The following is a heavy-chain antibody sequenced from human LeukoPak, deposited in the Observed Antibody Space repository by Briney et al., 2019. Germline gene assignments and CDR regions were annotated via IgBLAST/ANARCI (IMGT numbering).Heavy chain of an antibody. CDR2: ISSSSSYI. CDR1: EFAVTSSH. Sequence: GSLRLSCEASEFAVTSSHMNWVRQAPGKGLEWVSSISSSSSYIYYADSVKGRFTISRDNAKNSLYLQMNSLRAEDTAVYYCAREYSSSSLGSWGQGTLVTVSS. D-gene: IGHD6-6*01. V-gene: IGHV3-21*01. J-gene: IGHJ5*02. CDR3: AREYSSSSLGS.